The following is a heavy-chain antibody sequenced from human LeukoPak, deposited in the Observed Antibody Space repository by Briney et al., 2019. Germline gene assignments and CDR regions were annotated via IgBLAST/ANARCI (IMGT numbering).Heavy chain of an antibody. CDR1: GFTFSSYW. J-gene: IGHJ4*02. Sequence: GESLKISCKGSGFTFSSYWIGWVRQMPGKGLEWMGIIYPGDSDTRYSPSFQGQVTISADKSISTAYLQWSSLKASDTAMYYCARLVDTREYYFDYWGQGTLVTVSS. CDR2: IYPGDSDT. D-gene: IGHD5-18*01. CDR3: ARLVDTREYYFDY. V-gene: IGHV5-51*01.